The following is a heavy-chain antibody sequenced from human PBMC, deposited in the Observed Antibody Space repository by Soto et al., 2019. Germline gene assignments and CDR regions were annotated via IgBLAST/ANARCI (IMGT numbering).Heavy chain of an antibody. V-gene: IGHV1-8*01. J-gene: IGHJ5*01. CDR3: ARAYGAGSFDF. Sequence: QVQLVQSGAEVKKPGASVKVSCTASGYTFRSYDIHWVRQATGQGLEWMGWVNPNTGNTGYAQRFQGRVTMTRDISKSTAYMEPSRLTSEDTTIYYCARAYGAGSFDFWGPGTLVSVSS. D-gene: IGHD3-10*01. CDR2: VNPNTGNT. CDR1: GYTFRSYD.